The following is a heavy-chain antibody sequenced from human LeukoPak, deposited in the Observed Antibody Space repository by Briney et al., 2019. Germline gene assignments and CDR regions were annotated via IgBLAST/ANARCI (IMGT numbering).Heavy chain of an antibody. CDR3: ARRGGYGDNRWFDP. CDR1: GGSVSSTNW. Sequence: SETLSLTCGVSGGSVSSTNWWSWVRQPPGKGLEWIGQVYHSGSTKYNPSLESRVTISLDKSKNQISLKLNSVTAADTAVYYCARRGGYGDNRWFDPWGQGTLVTVSS. J-gene: IGHJ5*02. D-gene: IGHD4-17*01. V-gene: IGHV4-4*02. CDR2: VYHSGST.